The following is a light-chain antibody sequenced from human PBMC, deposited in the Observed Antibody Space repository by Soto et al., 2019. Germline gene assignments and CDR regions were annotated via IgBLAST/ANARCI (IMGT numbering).Light chain of an antibody. J-gene: IGLJ2*01. CDR1: SSNIGAGYD. Sequence: QSVLTQPPSVSGAPGQSVTISCTGTSSNIGAGYDIHWYQQPPGTAPKLVIYNNHNRPSGVPDRFSGSKSGTSGFLAITGLQAEDEADYFCQSYDGTLTGVIFGGGTKLTVL. V-gene: IGLV1-40*01. CDR2: NNH. CDR3: QSYDGTLTGVI.